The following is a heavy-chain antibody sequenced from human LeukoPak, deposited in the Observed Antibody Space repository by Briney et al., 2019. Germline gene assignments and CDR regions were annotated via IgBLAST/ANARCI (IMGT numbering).Heavy chain of an antibody. CDR1: WDSISNYY. V-gene: IGHV4-59*01. CDR2: MYNRGST. CDR3: ARGEKAVTGTLDS. J-gene: IGHJ4*02. D-gene: IGHD6-19*01. Sequence: ASETLSLTCTVSWDSISNYYWSWIRQSPGKELEWIGYMYNRGSTIYNPSLKSRVTISTDTSKNQFSLGLTSVPAADTAVYYCARGEKAVTGTLDSWGQGTLITVSS.